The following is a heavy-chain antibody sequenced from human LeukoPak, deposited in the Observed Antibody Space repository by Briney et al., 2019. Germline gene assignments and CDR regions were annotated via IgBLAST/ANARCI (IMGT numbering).Heavy chain of an antibody. V-gene: IGHV3-23*01. CDR2: ISGSGGST. CDR3: AKVSTAAAGISLYYYYYGMDV. D-gene: IGHD6-13*01. CDR1: GFTFSSYA. Sequence: PGGSLRLSCAASGFTFSSYAMSWVRQAPGKGLEWVSAISGSGGSTYYADSVKGRFTISRDNSKNTLYLQMNSLRAEDTAVYYCAKVSTAAAGISLYYYYYGMDVWGQGTTVTVSS. J-gene: IGHJ6*02.